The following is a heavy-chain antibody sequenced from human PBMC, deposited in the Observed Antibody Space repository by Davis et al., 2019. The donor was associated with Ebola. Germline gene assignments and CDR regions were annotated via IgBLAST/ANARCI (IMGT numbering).Heavy chain of an antibody. CDR3: ARVSYDFWSGYYTANWFDP. V-gene: IGHV4-39*07. J-gene: IGHJ5*02. Sequence: SETLSLTCTVSGGSISSSSYYWGWIRQPPGKGLEWIGSIYYSGSTYYNPSLKSRVTISVDTSKNQFSLKLSSVTAADTAVYYCARVSYDFWSGYYTANWFDPWGQGTLVTVSS. CDR2: IYYSGST. D-gene: IGHD3-3*01. CDR1: GGSISSSSYY.